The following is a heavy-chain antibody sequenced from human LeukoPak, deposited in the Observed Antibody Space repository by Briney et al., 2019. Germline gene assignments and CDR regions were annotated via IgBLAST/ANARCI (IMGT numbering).Heavy chain of an antibody. V-gene: IGHV3-7*01. CDR2: INQDGSEE. D-gene: IGHD5-24*01. J-gene: IGHJ4*02. CDR3: VRDGGVSGYNLLDY. Sequence: GGSLRLSCAASGFTFSNYWMTWVRQAPGKGLEWVAHINQDGSEEHYMDSVKARFTISRDNAKNSLSLQMNSLRAEDTAVYYCVRDGGVSGYNLLDYWGQGTLVTVSS. CDR1: GFTFSNYW.